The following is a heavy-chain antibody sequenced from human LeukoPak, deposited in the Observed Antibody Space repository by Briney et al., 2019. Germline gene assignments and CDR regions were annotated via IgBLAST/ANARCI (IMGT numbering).Heavy chain of an antibody. CDR2: ISWNSGSI. D-gene: IGHD3-22*01. CDR3: ARVLRRPYYYDSSGSFDAFDI. CDR1: GFTFDDYA. V-gene: IGHV3-9*01. J-gene: IGHJ3*02. Sequence: GRSLRLSCAASGFTFDDYAMHWVRQAPGKGLEWVSGISWNSGSIGYADSVKGRFTISRDNAKNSLYLQMNSLRAEDTAVYYCARVLRRPYYYDSSGSFDAFDIWGQGTMVTVSS.